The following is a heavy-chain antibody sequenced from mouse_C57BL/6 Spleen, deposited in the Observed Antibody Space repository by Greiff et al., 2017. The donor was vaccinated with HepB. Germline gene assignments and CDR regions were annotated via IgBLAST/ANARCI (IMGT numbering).Heavy chain of an antibody. CDR3: ARQAEDYDSAWFAY. D-gene: IGHD2-4*01. CDR2: ISGGGGNT. CDR1: GFTFSSYT. Sequence: EVQRVESGGGLVKPGGSLKLSCAASGFTFSSYTMSWVRQTPEKRLEWVATISGGGGNTYYPDSVKGRFTISRDNAKNTLYLQMSSLRSEDTALYYCARQAEDYDSAWFAYWGQGTLVTVSA. J-gene: IGHJ3*01. V-gene: IGHV5-9*01.